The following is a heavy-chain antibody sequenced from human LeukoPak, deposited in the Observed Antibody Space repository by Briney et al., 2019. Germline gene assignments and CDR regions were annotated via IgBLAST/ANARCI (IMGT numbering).Heavy chain of an antibody. V-gene: IGHV5-51*01. D-gene: IGHD3-10*01. CDR3: ARASITMVRGVANYYYYYMDV. CDR2: IYPGDSDT. J-gene: IGHJ6*03. Sequence: GESLKISCKGSGYSFTSYWIGWVRQMPGKGLEWMGIIYPGDSDTRYSPSFQGQVTISADKSISTAYLQWSSLKASDTAMYYCARASITMVRGVANYYYYYMDVWGKGTTVAVSS. CDR1: GYSFTSYW.